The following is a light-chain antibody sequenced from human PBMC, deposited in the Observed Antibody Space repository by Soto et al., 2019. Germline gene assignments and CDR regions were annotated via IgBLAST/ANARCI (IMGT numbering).Light chain of an antibody. J-gene: IGKJ1*01. CDR3: QKYNSAPWT. CDR2: AAS. CDR1: QDISNY. Sequence: DIPMTQSPSSLSASVGDRVTITCRASQDISNYLAWYQQRPGKVPKLLIHAASTLQSGVPSRFSGSGSGTDFTLTISSLQAEDVATYYCQKYNSAPWTFAQGTKVEIK. V-gene: IGKV1-27*01.